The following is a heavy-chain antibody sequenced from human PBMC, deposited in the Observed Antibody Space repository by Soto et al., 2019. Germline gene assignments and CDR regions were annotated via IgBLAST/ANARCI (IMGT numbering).Heavy chain of an antibody. V-gene: IGHV3-23*01. CDR1: GFTFSSYA. J-gene: IGHJ6*02. CDR3: AKRNNWNYFEMDV. CDR2: ISGSGGST. Sequence: GGSLRLSCAASGFTFSSYAMSWVRQAPGKGLEWVSAISGSGGSTYYADSVKGRFTISRDNSKNTLYLQMNSLGAEDTAVYYCAKRNNWNYFEMDVWGQGTTVTVSS. D-gene: IGHD1-20*01.